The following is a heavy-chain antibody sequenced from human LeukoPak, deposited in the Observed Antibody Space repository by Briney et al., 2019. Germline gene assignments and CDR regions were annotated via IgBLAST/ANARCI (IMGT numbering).Heavy chain of an antibody. CDR3: ASPGFYDSSGNGEGY. CDR1: GGTFISYT. V-gene: IGHV1-69*02. CDR2: IIPILGIA. J-gene: IGHJ4*02. D-gene: IGHD3-22*01. Sequence: ASVRGSCKASGGTFISYTISWVRQAPGQGLEWMGRIIPILGIANYAQKFQGRVTITADKSTSTAYMELSSLRSEDTAVYYCASPGFYDSSGNGEGYWGQGTLVTVSS.